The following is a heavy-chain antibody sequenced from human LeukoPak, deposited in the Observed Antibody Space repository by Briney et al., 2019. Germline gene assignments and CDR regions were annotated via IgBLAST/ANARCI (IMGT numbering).Heavy chain of an antibody. CDR2: ITSSSSYT. D-gene: IGHD6-19*01. V-gene: IGHV3-11*06. J-gene: IGHJ5*02. Sequence: GGSLRLSCAASGFTFSDYYMNWIRQAPGKGLEWVSYITSSSSYTNYADSVEGRFTISRDNAKNSLYLQMNSLRAEDTAVYYCVRGAGVLGSWGQGTLVTVSS. CDR1: GFTFSDYY. CDR3: VRGAGVLGS.